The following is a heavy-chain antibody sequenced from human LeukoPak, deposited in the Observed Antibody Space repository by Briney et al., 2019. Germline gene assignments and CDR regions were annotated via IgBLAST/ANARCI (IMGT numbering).Heavy chain of an antibody. Sequence: ASVKVSCKASGYTFTGYYMHWVRQAPGQGLEWMGIINPSGGSTSYAQKFQGRVTMTRDMSTSTVYMELSSLRAEDTAVYYCARDILWSQLVNLFRYWFDPWGQGTLVTVSS. CDR3: ARDILWSQLVNLFRYWFDP. V-gene: IGHV1-46*01. CDR1: GYTFTGYY. D-gene: IGHD6-13*01. J-gene: IGHJ5*02. CDR2: INPSGGST.